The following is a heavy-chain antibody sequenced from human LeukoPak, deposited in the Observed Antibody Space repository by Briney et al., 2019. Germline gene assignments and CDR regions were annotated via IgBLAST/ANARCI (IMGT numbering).Heavy chain of an antibody. D-gene: IGHD2-2*01. J-gene: IGHJ5*02. CDR2: INHSGST. CDR3: ARVLGYCGSTSCYAVWFDP. V-gene: IGHV4-34*01. Sequence: SETLSLTCAVYGGSFSGYYWSWIRQPPGKGLEWIGEINHSGSTNYNPSLKSRVTISVDTSKNQFSLKLSSVTAADTAVYYCARVLGYCGSTSCYAVWFDPWGQGTLVTVSS. CDR1: GGSFSGYY.